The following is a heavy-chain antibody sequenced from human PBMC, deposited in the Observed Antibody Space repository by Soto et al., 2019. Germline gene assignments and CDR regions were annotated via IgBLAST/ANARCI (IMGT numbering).Heavy chain of an antibody. CDR1: GGSISSGGYS. D-gene: IGHD2-2*01. Sequence: QLQLQESGSGLVKPSQTLSLTCAVSGGSISSGGYSWSWIRQPPGKGLEWIGYIYHSGSTNYNPSLPSRFTMSVERSPHQFSPKLSSVTAPDTAVDYCARVPDRWGQGTLVTVSS. CDR3: ARVPDR. J-gene: IGHJ5*02. V-gene: IGHV4-30-2*01. CDR2: IYHSGST.